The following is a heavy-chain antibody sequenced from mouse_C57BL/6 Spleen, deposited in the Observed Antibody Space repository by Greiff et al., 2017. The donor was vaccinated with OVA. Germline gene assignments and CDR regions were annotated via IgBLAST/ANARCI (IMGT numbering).Heavy chain of an antibody. Sequence: EVKVVESGGGLVKPGGSLKLSCAASGFTFSSYAMSWVRQTPEKRLEWVATISDGGSYTYYPDNVKGRFTISRDNAKNNLYLQMSHLKSEDTAMYYCARGGLRPYFFDYWGQGTTLTVSS. V-gene: IGHV5-4*03. CDR2: ISDGGSYT. D-gene: IGHD1-2*01. CDR3: ARGGLRPYFFDY. CDR1: GFTFSSYA. J-gene: IGHJ2*01.